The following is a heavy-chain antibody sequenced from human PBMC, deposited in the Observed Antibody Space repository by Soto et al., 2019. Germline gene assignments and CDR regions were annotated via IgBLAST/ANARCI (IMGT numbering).Heavy chain of an antibody. CDR3: ARAITSRSYYFDY. CDR2: ICSSGST. J-gene: IGHJ4*02. D-gene: IGHD2-2*01. Sequence: PSETLSLTCTVSGDSISSGNYYWSWIRQHPGMGLEWIGYICSSGSTYYNPSLKSRGTISVDTSKNQFSLKLSSVTAADTAVYYCARAITSRSYYFDYWGQGTLVTVSS. CDR1: GDSISSGNYY. V-gene: IGHV4-31*03.